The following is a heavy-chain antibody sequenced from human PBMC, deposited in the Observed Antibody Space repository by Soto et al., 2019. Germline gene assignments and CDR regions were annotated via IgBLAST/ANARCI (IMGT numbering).Heavy chain of an antibody. J-gene: IGHJ6*03. CDR1: GGSFSGYY. D-gene: IGHD3-9*01. V-gene: IGHV4-34*01. CDR2: INHSGST. CDR3: ASTLKGDILTGYYQRYYYYYMDV. Sequence: SETLSLTCAVYGGSFSGYYWSWIRQPPGKGLEWIGEINHSGSTNYNPSLKSRVTISVDTSKNQFSLKLSSVTAADTAVYYCASTLKGDILTGYYQRYYYYYMDVWGKGTTVTVSS.